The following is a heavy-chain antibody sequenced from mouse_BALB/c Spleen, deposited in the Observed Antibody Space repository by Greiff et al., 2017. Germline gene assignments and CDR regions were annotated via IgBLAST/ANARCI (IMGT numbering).Heavy chain of an antibody. D-gene: IGHD1-1*01. V-gene: IGHV3-8*02. J-gene: IGHJ2*01. CDR1: GDSITSGY. CDR2: ISYSGRT. CDR3: ARYFYYGSSYGGVFDY. Sequence: DVKLQESGPSLVKPSQTLSLTCSVTGDSITSGYWNWIRKFPGNKLEYMGYISYSGRTYYNPSLKSRISITRDTSKNQYYLQLNSVTTEDTATYDCARYFYYGSSYGGVFDYWGQGTTLTVSS.